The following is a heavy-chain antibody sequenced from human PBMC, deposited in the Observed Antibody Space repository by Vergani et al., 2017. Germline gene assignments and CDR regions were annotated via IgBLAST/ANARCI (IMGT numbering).Heavy chain of an antibody. CDR2: ISAYNGNT. Sequence: QVQLVQSGAEVKKPGASVKVSCKASGYTFTSYGISWVRQAPGQGLEWMGWISAYNGNTNYAQKLQGRVTMTTDTSTSTAYMELRGLRSDDTAVYYCAGITAAAAGTLSDAFDIWGQGTMVTVSS. CDR3: AGITAAAAGTLSDAFDI. CDR1: GYTFTSYG. V-gene: IGHV1-18*01. D-gene: IGHD6-13*01. J-gene: IGHJ3*02.